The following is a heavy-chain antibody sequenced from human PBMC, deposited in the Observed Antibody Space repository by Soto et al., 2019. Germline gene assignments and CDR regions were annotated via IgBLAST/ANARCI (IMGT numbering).Heavy chain of an antibody. CDR1: GFSLSTSGVG. CDR3: AHSRTMVRGVIMGDWFDP. CDR2: IYWNDDK. V-gene: IGHV2-5*01. J-gene: IGHJ5*02. D-gene: IGHD3-10*01. Sequence: GSGPTLVNPTQTLTLTCTFSGFSLSTSGVGVGWIRQPPGKALEWLALIYWNDDKRYSPSLKSRLTITKDTSKNQVVLTMTNMDPVDTATYYCAHSRTMVRGVIMGDWFDPWGQETLVTVSS.